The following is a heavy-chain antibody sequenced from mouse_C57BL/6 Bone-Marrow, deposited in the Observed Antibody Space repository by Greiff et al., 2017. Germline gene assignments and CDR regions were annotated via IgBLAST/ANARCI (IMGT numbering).Heavy chain of an antibody. CDR3: TTLDCSFFDY. D-gene: IGHD2-12*01. J-gene: IGHJ2*01. CDR2: IDPENGDT. Sequence: VQLKESGAELVRPGASVKLSCTASGFHIKDDYMHWVKQRPDQGLEWIGWIDPENGDTEYASKFQGKATITADTSSNTSYLQLSRLTSEDTAVYDCTTLDCSFFDYWGQGTTLTVSS. CDR1: GFHIKDDY. V-gene: IGHV14-4*01.